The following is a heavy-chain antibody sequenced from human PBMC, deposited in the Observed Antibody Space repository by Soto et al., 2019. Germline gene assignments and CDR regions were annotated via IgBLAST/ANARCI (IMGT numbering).Heavy chain of an antibody. V-gene: IGHV1-69*13. D-gene: IGHD3-3*01. Sequence: SVKVSCKASGGTFSSYAISWVRQAPGQGLEWMGGIIPIFGTANYAQKFQGRVTITADESTSTAYMVLSSLRSEDTAVYYCASGARYDFWSGYYVGIEVRYYYYGMDVWGQGTTVTVSS. CDR2: IIPIFGTA. CDR3: ASGARYDFWSGYYVGIEVRYYYYGMDV. J-gene: IGHJ6*02. CDR1: GGTFSSYA.